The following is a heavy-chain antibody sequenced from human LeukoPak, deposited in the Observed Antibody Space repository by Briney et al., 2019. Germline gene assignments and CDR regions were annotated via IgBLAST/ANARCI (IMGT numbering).Heavy chain of an antibody. V-gene: IGHV3-66*01. CDR1: GFTVSTNY. CDR3: VKSPWYHGSGSYSGTIH. CDR2: VYSGGTT. Sequence: GESLRLSCAASGFTVSTNYMSWVRQAPGKGLEWVSLVYSGGTTYHADSVKGRFTISRDDSKNTVYLQMNSLRAEDTAVYYCVKSPWYHGSGSYSGTIHWGQGTLVTVSS. J-gene: IGHJ4*02. D-gene: IGHD3-10*01.